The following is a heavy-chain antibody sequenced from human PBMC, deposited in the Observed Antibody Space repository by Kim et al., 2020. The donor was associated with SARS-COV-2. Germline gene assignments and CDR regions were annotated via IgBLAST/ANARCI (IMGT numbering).Heavy chain of an antibody. Sequence: GGSLRLSCAASGFTFSSYAMSWVRQAPGKGLEWVSAISGSGGSTYYADSVKGRFTISRDNSKNTLYLQMNSLRAEDTAVYYCAKATPPDLRFGELSRYFDYWGQGTLVTVSS. D-gene: IGHD3-10*01. CDR3: AKATPPDLRFGELSRYFDY. CDR2: ISGSGGST. J-gene: IGHJ4*02. CDR1: GFTFSSYA. V-gene: IGHV3-23*01.